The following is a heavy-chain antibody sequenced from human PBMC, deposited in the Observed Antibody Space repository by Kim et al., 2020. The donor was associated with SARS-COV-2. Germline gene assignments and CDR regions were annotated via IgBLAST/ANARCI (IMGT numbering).Heavy chain of an antibody. CDR2: ISSNGGST. Sequence: GGSLRLSCSASGFTFSRYAMHWVRQAPGKGLEYVSAISSNGGSTYYADSVKGRFTISRDNSKNTLYLQMSSLRAEDTAVYYCVGRGVTAASGTLYYGMDVWGQGTTVTVSS. CDR1: GFTFSRYA. J-gene: IGHJ6*02. D-gene: IGHD2-2*01. V-gene: IGHV3-64D*06. CDR3: VGRGVTAASGTLYYGMDV.